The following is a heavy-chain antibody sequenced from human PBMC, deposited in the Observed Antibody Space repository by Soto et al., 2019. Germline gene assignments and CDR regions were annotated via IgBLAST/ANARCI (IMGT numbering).Heavy chain of an antibody. V-gene: IGHV1-69*04. J-gene: IGHJ4*02. D-gene: IGHD2-15*01. CDR1: GGTFSSYP. Sequence: SGKVSCKASGGTFSSYPISWVRQAPGQGLEWMGRIIPILGIANYAQKFQGRVTITADKSTSTAYMELSSLRSEDTAVYYCARDMGGRVCSGGSCYSMGFDYWGQGTLVTVSS. CDR2: IIPILGIA. CDR3: ARDMGGRVCSGGSCYSMGFDY.